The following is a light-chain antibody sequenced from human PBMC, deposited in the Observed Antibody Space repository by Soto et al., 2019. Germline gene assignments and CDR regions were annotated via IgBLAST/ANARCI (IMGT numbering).Light chain of an antibody. CDR3: QQSYGTPLT. V-gene: IGKV1-39*01. Sequence: DIQMTQSQSSLSASVGDRVTITCRASQSISSYLNWYQQKPGKAPKLLIYAASSLQSGVPSRFSGSGSGTDFTLTISSLPPEDFATYYCQQSYGTPLTFGGGTKVEIK. CDR2: AAS. J-gene: IGKJ4*01. CDR1: QSISSY.